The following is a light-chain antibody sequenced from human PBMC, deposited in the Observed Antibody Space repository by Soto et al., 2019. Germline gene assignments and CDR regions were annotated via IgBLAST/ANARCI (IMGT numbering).Light chain of an antibody. V-gene: IGLV2-14*01. J-gene: IGLJ1*01. CDR3: SSYTSSSTQV. CDR2: DVS. CDR1: SSDVGGYNY. Sequence: QSALTQPASVSGSPGQSITISCTGTSSDVGGYNYVSWYQQHPGKAPKLMIYDVSNRPSGVSNRFSGSKSGNTASLTISGLQAEDEADYYCSSYTSSSTQVFGTGTKLTFL.